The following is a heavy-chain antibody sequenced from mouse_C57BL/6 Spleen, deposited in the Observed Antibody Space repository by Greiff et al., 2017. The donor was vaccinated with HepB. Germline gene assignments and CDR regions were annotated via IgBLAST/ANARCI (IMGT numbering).Heavy chain of an antibody. D-gene: IGHD1-1*01. CDR3: TRGYYYGSSGAWFAY. CDR2: ISSGGDYI. Sequence: EVMLVESGEGLVKPGGSLKLSCAASGFTFSSYAMSWVRQTPEKRLEWVAYISSGGDYIYYADTVKGRFTISRDNARNTLYLQMSSLKSEDTAMYYCTRGYYYGSSGAWFAYWGQGTLVTVSA. CDR1: GFTFSSYA. V-gene: IGHV5-9-1*02. J-gene: IGHJ3*01.